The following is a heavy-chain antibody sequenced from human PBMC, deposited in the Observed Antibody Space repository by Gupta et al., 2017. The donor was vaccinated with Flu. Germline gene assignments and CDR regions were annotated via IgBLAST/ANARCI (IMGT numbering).Heavy chain of an antibody. D-gene: IGHD2-21*02. CDR2: IYYSVST. V-gene: IGHV4-59*01. J-gene: IGHJ5*02. CDR3: ARDRGQAYCGGDCYSNWFDP. Sequence: GLEWIGYIYYSVSTNYNPSLKSRVTISVDTSKNQFSLKLSSVTAADTAVYYCARDRGQAYCGGDCYSNWFDPWGQGTLVTVSS.